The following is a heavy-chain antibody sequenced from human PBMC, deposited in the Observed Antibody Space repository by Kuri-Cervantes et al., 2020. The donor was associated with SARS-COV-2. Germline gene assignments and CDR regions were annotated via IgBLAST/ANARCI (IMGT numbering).Heavy chain of an antibody. CDR3: AGSPGGVFDC. CDR1: GGSVSAYY. Sequence: GSLRLSCAVYGGSVSAYYWSWIRQPPGKGLEWIGEINHSGSTNYNPSLKSRVTISVDTSKHQLSLKLSSVTAADTAVYYCAGSPGGVFDCWGQGTLVTVSS. CDR2: INHSGST. V-gene: IGHV4-34*01. D-gene: IGHD3-16*01. J-gene: IGHJ4*02.